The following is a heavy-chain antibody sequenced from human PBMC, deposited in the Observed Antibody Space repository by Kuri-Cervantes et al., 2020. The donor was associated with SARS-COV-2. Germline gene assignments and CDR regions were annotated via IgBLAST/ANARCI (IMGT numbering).Heavy chain of an antibody. Sequence: GGSLRLSCAASGFTFSDYYMSWIRQAPGKGLEWVSATSGSGGSTYYADSVKGRFTISRDNSKNTLYLQMNSLRAEDTAVYYCAKPGITMVRGVIYWFDPWGQGTLVTVSS. J-gene: IGHJ5*02. V-gene: IGHV3-23*01. CDR1: GFTFSDYY. D-gene: IGHD3-10*01. CDR2: TSGSGGST. CDR3: AKPGITMVRGVIYWFDP.